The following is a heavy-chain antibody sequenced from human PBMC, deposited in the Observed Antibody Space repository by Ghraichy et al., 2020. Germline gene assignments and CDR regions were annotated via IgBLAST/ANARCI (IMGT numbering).Heavy chain of an antibody. D-gene: IGHD6-13*01. CDR1: GFTFSSYA. Sequence: GGSLRLSCAASGFTFSSYAMSWVRQAPGKGLEWVSAISGSGGSTYYADSVKGRFTISRDNSKNTLYLQMNSLRAEDTAVYYCAKDNGIAAAGSKGLDYYYYGMDVWGQGTTVTVSS. CDR3: AKDNGIAAAGSKGLDYYYYGMDV. CDR2: ISGSGGST. V-gene: IGHV3-23*01. J-gene: IGHJ6*02.